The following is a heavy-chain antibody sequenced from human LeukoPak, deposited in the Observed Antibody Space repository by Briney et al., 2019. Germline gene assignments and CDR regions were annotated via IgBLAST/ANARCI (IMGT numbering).Heavy chain of an antibody. CDR1: GFTFSSYA. Sequence: GGSLRLSCAASGFTFSSYAMSWVRQAPGKGLEWVSAISGSGGSTYYADSVKGRFTISRGNSKNKLYLQMNSLRAEDTAVHYCGESSTLAVAGTWYFDYWGQGTLVTVSS. CDR3: GESSTLAVAGTWYFDY. V-gene: IGHV3-23*01. CDR2: ISGSGGST. J-gene: IGHJ4*02. D-gene: IGHD6-19*01.